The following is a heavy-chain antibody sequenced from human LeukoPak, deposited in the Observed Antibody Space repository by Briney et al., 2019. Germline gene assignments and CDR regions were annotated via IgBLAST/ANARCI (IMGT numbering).Heavy chain of an antibody. CDR3: APYYYDSSGYSPLDY. D-gene: IGHD3-22*01. CDR2: IYYSGST. V-gene: IGHV4-39*01. Sequence: SETLSLTCTVSGGSISSSSYYWGWIRQPPGKGLEWIGSIYYSGSTYYNPSLKSRVTISVDTSKNQFSLKLSSVTAADTAVYYCAPYYYDSSGYSPLDYWGQGTLVTVSS. CDR1: GGSISSSSYY. J-gene: IGHJ4*02.